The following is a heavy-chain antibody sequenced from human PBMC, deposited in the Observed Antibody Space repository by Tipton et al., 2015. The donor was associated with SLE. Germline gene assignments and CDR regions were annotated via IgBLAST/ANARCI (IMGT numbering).Heavy chain of an antibody. Sequence: LRLSCAVYGGSFSGYYWSWIRQPPGKGLEWIGEINHSGSTNYNPSLKSRVTISVDTSKSQFSLKLSSVTAADTAVYYCERSGGYWGQGALVTVSS. J-gene: IGHJ4*02. CDR3: ERSGGY. CDR1: GGSFSGYY. V-gene: IGHV4-34*01. CDR2: INHSGST. D-gene: IGHD3-10*01.